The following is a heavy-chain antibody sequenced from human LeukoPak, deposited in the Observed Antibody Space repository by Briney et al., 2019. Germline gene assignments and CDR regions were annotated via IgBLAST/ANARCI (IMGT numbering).Heavy chain of an antibody. J-gene: IGHJ5*02. CDR1: GGSFSGYY. V-gene: IGHV4-34*01. CDR2: IYYSGST. Sequence: SETLSLTCAVYGGSFSGYYWGWIRQPPGKGLEWIGSIYYSGSTYYNPSLKSRVTISVDTSKNQFSLKLSSVTAADTALYYCARDKGLGGSYYKPNWFDPWGQGTLVTVSS. CDR3: ARDKGLGGSYYKPNWFDP. D-gene: IGHD1-26*01.